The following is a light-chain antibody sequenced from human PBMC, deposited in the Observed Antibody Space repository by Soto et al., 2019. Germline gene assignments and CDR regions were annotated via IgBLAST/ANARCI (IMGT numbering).Light chain of an antibody. Sequence: QSALTQPPSASGSPGQSVTISCTGTSSDVGGYNVVYWYQQHPGKAPKLMIYEVSERPSGVPDRFSGSKSGNPASLTVSGLQAEDDAYYYCSSYAGSNIVVFGGGTKVTVL. CDR1: SSDVGGYNV. V-gene: IGLV2-8*01. CDR2: EVS. J-gene: IGLJ2*01. CDR3: SSYAGSNIVV.